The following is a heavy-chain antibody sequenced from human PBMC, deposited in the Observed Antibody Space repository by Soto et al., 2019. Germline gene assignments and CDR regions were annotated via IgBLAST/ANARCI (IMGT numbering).Heavy chain of an antibody. CDR2: IPHIGNT. D-gene: IGHD6-19*01. CDR3: ARRTVNIRTFYSGLKTHCFDY. V-gene: IGHV4-39*01. CDR1: GDSINSGRYY. J-gene: IGHJ4*02. Sequence: SETLSLTCTVSGDSINSGRYYWGWIRQPPGKGLEWIGSIPHIGNTYYNPSLKSRVAMSMDTSKNQFSLELRSVTAADTAIYYCARRTVNIRTFYSGLKTHCFDYWGQGAPVTVSS.